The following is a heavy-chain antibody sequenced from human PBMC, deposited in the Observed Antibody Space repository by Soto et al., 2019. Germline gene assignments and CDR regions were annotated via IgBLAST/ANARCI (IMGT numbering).Heavy chain of an antibody. CDR2: ISGSGGST. V-gene: IGHV3-23*01. D-gene: IGHD4-17*01. Sequence: PLGALRLSCAASGFTISSYAMSWVRQAPGKGLEWVSAISGSGGSTYYADSVKGRFTISRDNSKNTLYLQMNSLRAEDTAVYYCAKDRKAKYGDYVSYDYWGQGTLVTVSS. CDR3: AKDRKAKYGDYVSYDY. CDR1: GFTISSYA. J-gene: IGHJ4*02.